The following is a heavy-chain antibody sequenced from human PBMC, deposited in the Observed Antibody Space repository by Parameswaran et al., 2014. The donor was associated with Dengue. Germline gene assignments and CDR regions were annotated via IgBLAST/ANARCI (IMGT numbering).Heavy chain of an antibody. D-gene: IGHD2-2*01. Sequence: PGKGLEWIGEINHSGSTNYNPSLKSRVTISVDTSKNQFSLKLSSVTAADTAVYYCAGIVVVPATNSYYGMDVWGRGTTVTVSS. CDR3: AGIVVVPATNSYYGMDV. V-gene: IGHV4-34*01. CDR2: INHSGST. J-gene: IGHJ6*02.